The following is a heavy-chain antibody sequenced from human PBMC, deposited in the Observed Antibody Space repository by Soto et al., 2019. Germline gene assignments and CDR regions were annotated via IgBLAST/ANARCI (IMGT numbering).Heavy chain of an antibody. V-gene: IGHV3-33*01. J-gene: IGHJ5*02. D-gene: IGHD2-2*01. CDR2: ICDDGSNK. CDR1: GFTFSSYG. CDR3: ARECMTLGAANATFHX. Sequence: GGSLRLSFAASGFTFSSYGMHWVRQAPGKGLEWVAFICDDGSNKYYPDSVKVRFTISRDNSKNTLYLQMNSLSAEDTAVYYCARECMTLGAANATFHXWGQGTLVTVSX.